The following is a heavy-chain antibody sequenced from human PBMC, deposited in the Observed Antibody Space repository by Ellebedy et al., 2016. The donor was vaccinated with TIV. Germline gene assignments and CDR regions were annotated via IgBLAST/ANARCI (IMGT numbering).Heavy chain of an antibody. V-gene: IGHV4-4*07. CDR2: IYSNWET. Sequence: MPSETLSLTCSVSRGPINNNYWSWIRQSAAKGLEWIGLIYSNWETSYNPSLKGRVTISLGTSGSQISLELRSVPAADTAVYYCARGGASSLPFDYWGQGSLVTVSS. J-gene: IGHJ4*02. CDR3: ARGGASSLPFDY. CDR1: RGPINNNY. D-gene: IGHD3-10*01.